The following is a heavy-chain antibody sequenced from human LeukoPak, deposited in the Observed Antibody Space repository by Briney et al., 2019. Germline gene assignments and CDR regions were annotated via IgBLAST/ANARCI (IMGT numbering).Heavy chain of an antibody. D-gene: IGHD6-13*01. CDR3: ARGGGTAGGTFHY. V-gene: IGHV3-66*01. CDR2: IRGSGET. J-gene: IGHJ4*02. CDR1: GFSVSNYY. Sequence: PGGSLRLSCAVSGFSVSNYYMNWVRQAPGKGLEWVSLIRGSGETFYADSVKGRFTISRDNSKNTVFLQMNSLRDEDTAAYYCARGGGTAGGTFHYWGQGTLVTVSS.